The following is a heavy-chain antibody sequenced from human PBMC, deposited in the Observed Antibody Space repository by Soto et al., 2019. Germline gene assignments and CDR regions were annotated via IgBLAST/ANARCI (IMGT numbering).Heavy chain of an antibody. Sequence: PGGSLRLSCAASGFILTSYAMTWVRQAPGKGLEWVSTISGSGDTSFYAESVKGRFTISRDNSRNTLYLQMDSLRAEDTAIYYCAKNRIHSWSACDSWGQGTLVTVSS. CDR2: ISGSGDTS. J-gene: IGHJ4*02. V-gene: IGHV3-23*01. CDR3: AKNRIHSWSACDS. CDR1: GFILTSYA. D-gene: IGHD3-3*01.